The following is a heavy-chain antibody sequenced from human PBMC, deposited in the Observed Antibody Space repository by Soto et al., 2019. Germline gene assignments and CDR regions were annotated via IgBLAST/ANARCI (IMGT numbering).Heavy chain of an antibody. D-gene: IGHD3-22*01. CDR1: GGTFSSYA. J-gene: IGHJ4*02. CDR2: IIPIFGTA. Sequence: SVKVSCKASGGTFSSYAISWVRQAPGQGLEWMGGIIPIFGTANYAQKFQGRVTITADESTSTAYMELSSLRSEETAVYYCARENWGNYYDSSGYYHLDYWGQGTLVTVSS. CDR3: ARENWGNYYDSSGYYHLDY. V-gene: IGHV1-69*13.